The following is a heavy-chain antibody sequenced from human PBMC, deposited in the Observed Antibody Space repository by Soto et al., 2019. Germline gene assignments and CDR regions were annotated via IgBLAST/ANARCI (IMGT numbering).Heavy chain of an antibody. V-gene: IGHV1-18*01. D-gene: IGHD2-2*01. CDR1: GYTFTNFG. CDR2: ISAYTDTP. J-gene: IGHJ5*02. Sequence: ASVKVSCKASGYTFTNFGVTWVRRAPGQGLEWMGWISAYTDTPNYAQKFQGRVTMTIDTSTSTAYMDLRSLTSDDTAVYYCARVIPGVEAWFDPWGQGTLITVSS. CDR3: ARVIPGVEAWFDP.